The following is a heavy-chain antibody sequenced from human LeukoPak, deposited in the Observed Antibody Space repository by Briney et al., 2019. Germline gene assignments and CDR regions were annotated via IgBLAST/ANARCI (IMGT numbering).Heavy chain of an antibody. V-gene: IGHV4-38-2*02. Sequence: PSETLSLTCTVSGYSISSGYYWGWIRPPPGKGLEWIGGIYYSGNTYYNPSLKSRVTISVDTSKNQFSLKLTSVTAADTAVHYCARDRGFRSWFDPWGQGALVTVSS. CDR3: ARDRGFRSWFDP. J-gene: IGHJ5*02. D-gene: IGHD3-10*01. CDR1: GYSISSGYY. CDR2: IYYSGNT.